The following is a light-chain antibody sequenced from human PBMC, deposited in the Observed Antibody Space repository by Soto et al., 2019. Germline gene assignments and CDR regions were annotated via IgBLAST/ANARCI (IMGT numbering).Light chain of an antibody. CDR2: GNS. Sequence: QSVLTQPPSVSGAPGQRVTISCTGSSSNIGAGYDVHWYQQFPGTTPKLLIYGNSNRPSGVPDRFSGSKSGTSASLAITGLQAEDEADYCCQSYDISLSGSVFGGGTKLTVL. CDR1: SSNIGAGYD. CDR3: QSYDISLSGSV. J-gene: IGLJ3*02. V-gene: IGLV1-40*01.